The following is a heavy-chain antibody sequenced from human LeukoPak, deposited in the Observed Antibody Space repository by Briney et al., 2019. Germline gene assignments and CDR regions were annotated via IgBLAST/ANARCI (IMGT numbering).Heavy chain of an antibody. D-gene: IGHD2-21*02. J-gene: IGHJ1*01. CDR2: ISYDGTKE. V-gene: IGHV3-30*03. CDR3: ARGGHIVVVTSGVLAEYFQH. Sequence: GGSLRLSCAASGFXFSSYGIHWVRQAPGKGVEWVAIISYDGTKEYYGDSVKGRFTISRDNSKNTVYLQMNSLRAEDTAVYYCARGGHIVVVTSGVLAEYFQHWGQGTIVTVSS. CDR1: GFXFSSYG.